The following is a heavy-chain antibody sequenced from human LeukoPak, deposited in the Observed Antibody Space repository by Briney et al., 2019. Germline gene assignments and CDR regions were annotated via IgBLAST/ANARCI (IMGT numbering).Heavy chain of an antibody. D-gene: IGHD2-2*02. Sequence: ASVKVSCKASGYTFTGYYLHWVRQAPGQGLEWMGWINPNSGDTNFAQKFQGSATMTSDTSISTAYMELSRLTSDDTAVYYCARDLYLRYYFDYWGQGTLVTVSS. CDR1: GYTFTGYY. CDR2: INPNSGDT. V-gene: IGHV1-2*02. CDR3: ARDLYLRYYFDY. J-gene: IGHJ4*02.